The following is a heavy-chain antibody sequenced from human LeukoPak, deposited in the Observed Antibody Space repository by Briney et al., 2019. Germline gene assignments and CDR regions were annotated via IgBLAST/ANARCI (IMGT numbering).Heavy chain of an antibody. CDR3: ARLTGLNYVWGSYRSWGSSWFDP. Sequence: ASETLSLTCTVSGGSISSYYWSWIRQPPGKGLEWIGYIYYSGSTNYNPSLKSRVTISVDTSKNQFSLKLSSVTAADMAVYYCARLTGLNYVWGSYRSWGSSWFDPWGQGTLVTVSS. D-gene: IGHD3-16*02. CDR2: IYYSGST. J-gene: IGHJ5*02. CDR1: GGSISSYY. V-gene: IGHV4-59*01.